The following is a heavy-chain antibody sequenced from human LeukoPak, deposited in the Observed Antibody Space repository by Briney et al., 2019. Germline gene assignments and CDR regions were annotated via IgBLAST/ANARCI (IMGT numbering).Heavy chain of an antibody. Sequence: ASVKVSCKASGYTFTSYAMHWVRQAPGQRLEWMGWINAGNGNTKYSQKFQGRVTITRDTSASTAYMGLSSLRSEDTAVYYCARDFDAYYFDYWGQGTLVTVSS. V-gene: IGHV1-3*01. CDR3: ARDFDAYYFDY. CDR1: GYTFTSYA. CDR2: INAGNGNT. D-gene: IGHD3-9*01. J-gene: IGHJ4*02.